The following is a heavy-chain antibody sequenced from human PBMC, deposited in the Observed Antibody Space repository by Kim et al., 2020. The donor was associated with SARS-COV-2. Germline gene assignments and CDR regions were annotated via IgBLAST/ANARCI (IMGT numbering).Heavy chain of an antibody. V-gene: IGHV3-72*01. J-gene: IGHJ4*02. D-gene: IGHD1-7*01. CDR3: VRGELGPNDPHRFDY. CDR2: IRNKAQSYTT. Sequence: GGSLRLSCAASGFTFSDHYMDWVRQAPGKGLEWVGRIRNKAQSYTTVYAASVIGRITISRDDSKNSLYLQMYRPKTEDSAVYYCVRGELGPNDPHRFDYWGQGTLVTVSS. CDR1: GFTFSDHY.